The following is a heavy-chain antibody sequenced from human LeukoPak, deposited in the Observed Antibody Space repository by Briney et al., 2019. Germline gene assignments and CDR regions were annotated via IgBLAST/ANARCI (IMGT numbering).Heavy chain of an antibody. D-gene: IGHD2-2*01. V-gene: IGHV3-30*03. J-gene: IGHJ3*02. CDR2: ISYDGSNK. Sequence: HTGGSLRLSCAASGFTFSSYGMHWVCQAPGKGLEWVAVISYDGSNKYYADSVKGRFTISRDNSKNTLYLQMNSLRAEDTAVYYCAHVYVYQLLLLGEAFDIWGQGTMVTVSS. CDR1: GFTFSSYG. CDR3: AHVYVYQLLLLGEAFDI.